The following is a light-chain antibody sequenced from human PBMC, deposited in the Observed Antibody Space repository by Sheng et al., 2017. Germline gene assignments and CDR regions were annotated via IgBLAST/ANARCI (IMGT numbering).Light chain of an antibody. CDR3: QQYDSSPYS. V-gene: IGKV3-20*01. CDR2: GAS. CDR1: QSVNIY. J-gene: IGKJ2*03. Sequence: EIVLTQSPATLSLSPGERATLSCRASQSVNIYLAWYHQRPGQAPRLLIYGASSRATGIADRFSGSGSGTDFTLTISRLEPEDFAVYYCQQYDSSPYSFGQGTKLEIE.